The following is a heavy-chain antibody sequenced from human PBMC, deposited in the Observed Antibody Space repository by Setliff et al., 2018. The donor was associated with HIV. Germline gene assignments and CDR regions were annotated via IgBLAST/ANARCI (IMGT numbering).Heavy chain of an antibody. Sequence: SETLSLTCTVSGGSISSSSYYWGWIRQPPGKGLEWIGNIYSGGTTYYNSSLRSRVTISVDTSKNQFSLNLFHVTPADTAVYHCARSVVGAPRNPYYFDYWGLGLLVTVSS. CDR1: GGSISSSSYY. J-gene: IGHJ4*02. CDR2: IYSGGTT. V-gene: IGHV4-39*07. D-gene: IGHD2-15*01. CDR3: ARSVVGAPRNPYYFDY.